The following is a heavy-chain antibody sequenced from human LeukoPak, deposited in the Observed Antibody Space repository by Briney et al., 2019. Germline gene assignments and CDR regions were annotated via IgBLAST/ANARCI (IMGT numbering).Heavy chain of an antibody. CDR2: IKQDGSEK. J-gene: IGHJ4*02. Sequence: PGGSLRLSCAASGFTFSSYAMHWVRQAPGKGLEWVANIKQDGSEKYYVDPVKGRFTISRDNAKNSLYLQMNSLRAEDTAVYYCARAVAGTLYYFDYWGQGTLVTVSS. V-gene: IGHV3-7*01. CDR1: GFTFSSYA. CDR3: ARAVAGTLYYFDY. D-gene: IGHD6-19*01.